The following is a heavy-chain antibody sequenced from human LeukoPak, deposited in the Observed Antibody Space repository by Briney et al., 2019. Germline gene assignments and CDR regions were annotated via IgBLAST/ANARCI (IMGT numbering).Heavy chain of an antibody. CDR3: AREPHNYYDSSGYYNYFDY. CDR1: GFTFSSYW. V-gene: IGHV3-74*01. D-gene: IGHD3-22*01. J-gene: IGHJ4*02. Sequence: GGSLRLSCAASGFTFSSYWTHWVRQAPGKGLVWVSRINSDGSSTSYADSVKGRFTISRDNSKNTLYLQMNSLRAEDTAVYYCAREPHNYYDSSGYYNYFDYWGQGTLVTVSS. CDR2: INSDGSST.